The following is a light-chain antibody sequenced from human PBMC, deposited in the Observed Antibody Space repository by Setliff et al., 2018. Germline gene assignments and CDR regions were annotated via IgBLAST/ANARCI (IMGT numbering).Light chain of an antibody. V-gene: IGLV1-44*01. CDR1: DSNIGANT. CDR2: TND. J-gene: IGLJ2*01. CDR3: VAWDDSLGGRLI. Sequence: QSVLTQPPSASGTPGQRVTIPCSGSDSNIGANTVNWYQQLPGTPPRLLIHTNDQRPSGVPDRFSGSKSGTSASLAISGLQSDDEADYYCVAWDDSLGGRLIFGGGT.